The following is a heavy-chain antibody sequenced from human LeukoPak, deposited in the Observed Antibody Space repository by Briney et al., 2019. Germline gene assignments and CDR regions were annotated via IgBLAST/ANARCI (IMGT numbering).Heavy chain of an antibody. CDR2: IKKDGSEK. D-gene: IGHD6-13*01. CDR1: GFTFSTYW. Sequence: GGSLRLSRAASGFTFSTYWMSWVRQAPGKGLEWVANIKKDGSEKYYVDSVKGRFTISRDNAKSSLYLQMNSLRAEDTAMYYCARVTVAAGIWSFAYWGQGTLVTVSS. V-gene: IGHV3-7*05. J-gene: IGHJ4*02. CDR3: ARVTVAAGIWSFAY.